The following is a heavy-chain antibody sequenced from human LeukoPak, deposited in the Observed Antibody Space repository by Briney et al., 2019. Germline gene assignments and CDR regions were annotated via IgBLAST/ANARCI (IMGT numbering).Heavy chain of an antibody. CDR2: MNPNSGNT. D-gene: IGHD6-13*01. V-gene: IGHV1-8*01. CDR1: GYTFTSYD. CDR3: ARGRGIAAAGDFDY. Sequence: ASVKVSCKASGYTFTSYDINWVRQATGQGLEWMGWMNPNSGNTGYAQKFQGRVTMTRNPSISTAYMELSSLRSEDTAVYYCARGRGIAAAGDFDYWGQGTLVTVSS. J-gene: IGHJ4*02.